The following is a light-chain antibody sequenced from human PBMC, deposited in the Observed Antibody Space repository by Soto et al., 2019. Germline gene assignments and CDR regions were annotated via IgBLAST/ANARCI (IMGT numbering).Light chain of an antibody. CDR3: QHYNTYPWT. Sequence: DIQMTQSPSTLSASVGDRVTVTCRASQSISSWLAWYQQKAGKAPKLLIYVASALESGVPSRFSGSGSGTEFTLTISSLEPEDFATYYCQHYNTYPWTFGQGTKVDIK. J-gene: IGKJ1*01. CDR2: VAS. CDR1: QSISSW. V-gene: IGKV1-5*03.